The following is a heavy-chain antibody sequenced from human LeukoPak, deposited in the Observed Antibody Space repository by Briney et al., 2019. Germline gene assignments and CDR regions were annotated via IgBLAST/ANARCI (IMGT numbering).Heavy chain of an antibody. J-gene: IGHJ5*02. CDR1: GFTFSSYA. CDR3: AKRGDHTSTWLSYFDP. V-gene: IGHV3-23*01. D-gene: IGHD6-13*01. Sequence: PGGSLRLSCAASGFTFSSYAMSWVRRAPGKGLEWVSTVSGTGGSTNYADSVKGRFTISRDNSKNTVYLQMSSLRVEDTAIYYCAKRGDHTSTWLSYFDPWGQGTLVTVSS. CDR2: VSGTGGST.